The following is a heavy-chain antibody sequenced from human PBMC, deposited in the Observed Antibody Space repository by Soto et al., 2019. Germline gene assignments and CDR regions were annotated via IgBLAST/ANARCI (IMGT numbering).Heavy chain of an antibody. CDR2: IHTSGTT. J-gene: IGHJ5*02. CDR1: GGSISSYY. Sequence: SETLSLTCTVSGGSISSYYWNWIRQPAGKGLEWLGRIHTSGTTYYNPALKSRVTMSVDTSKNQFSVKLRSVTAADTAVYYCAKGHNFDPWGPGTLVTVSS. CDR3: AKGHNFDP. V-gene: IGHV4-4*07.